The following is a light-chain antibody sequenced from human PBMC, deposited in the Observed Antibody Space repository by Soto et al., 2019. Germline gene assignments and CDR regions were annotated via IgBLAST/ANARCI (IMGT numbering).Light chain of an antibody. J-gene: IGLJ2*01. Sequence: QSALTQPRSVSGSPGQSVTISCTGTSSDVGAYNYVSWYQQHPGKAPKLMIYDVSKRPSGVPDRFSGSKSGNTASLTISGLQAEDEADYYCCSYAASYTRVFGGGTKVTVL. V-gene: IGLV2-11*01. CDR2: DVS. CDR1: SSDVGAYNY. CDR3: CSYAASYTRV.